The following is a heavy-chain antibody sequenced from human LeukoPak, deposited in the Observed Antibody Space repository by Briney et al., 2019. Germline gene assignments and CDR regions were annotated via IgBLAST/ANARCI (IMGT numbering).Heavy chain of an antibody. CDR2: ITNNGGST. CDR1: GFTFSIYA. Sequence: PGGSLRLSCAASGFTFSIYAMHWVRQAPGRGLEYVSAITNNGGSTYYANSVKGRFTISRDNSKNTLYLQMNSLRAEDTAVYYCAKDEAVVGGGMDVWGQGTTVTVSS. J-gene: IGHJ6*02. CDR3: AKDEAVVGGGMDV. D-gene: IGHD2-15*01. V-gene: IGHV3-64*01.